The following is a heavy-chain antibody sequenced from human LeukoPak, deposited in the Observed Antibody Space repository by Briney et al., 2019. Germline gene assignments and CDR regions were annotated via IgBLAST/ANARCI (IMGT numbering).Heavy chain of an antibody. CDR3: ARGLMFEWDDILTGYYPSFDY. CDR2: ISSDGSDT. CDR1: GFTFSSYW. V-gene: IGHV3-74*01. Sequence: PGGSLRLSCVVSGFTFSSYWMHWVRQAPGKGLVWVSRISSDGSDTRYADSVKGRFTISRDNAKNTLYLQMNSLRAGDTAVYYCARGLMFEWDDILTGYYPSFDYWGQGTLVTVSS. D-gene: IGHD3-9*01. J-gene: IGHJ4*02.